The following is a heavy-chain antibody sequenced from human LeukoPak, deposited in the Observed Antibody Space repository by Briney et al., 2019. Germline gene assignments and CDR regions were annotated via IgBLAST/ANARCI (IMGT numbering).Heavy chain of an antibody. CDR2: INHSGST. Sequence: SETLSLTCAVYGGSLSGYYWSWIRQPPGKGLEWIGEINHSGSTNYNPSLKSRVTISVDTSKNQFSLKLSSVTAADTAVYYCARGLDIAARPFDPWGQGTLVTVSS. CDR1: GGSLSGYY. J-gene: IGHJ5*02. CDR3: ARGLDIAARPFDP. V-gene: IGHV4-34*01. D-gene: IGHD6-6*01.